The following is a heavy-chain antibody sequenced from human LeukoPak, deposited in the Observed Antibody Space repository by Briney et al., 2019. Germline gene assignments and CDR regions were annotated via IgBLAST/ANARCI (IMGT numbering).Heavy chain of an antibody. CDR1: GFTFSDYY. V-gene: IGHV3-11*04. CDR3: ARDVFIGPYYYYYMDV. D-gene: IGHD5/OR15-5a*01. Sequence: GGSLRLSCAASGFTFSDYYMSWIRQAPGKGLEWVSYISSSGSTIYYADSVKGRFTISRDNAKNSLYLQMNSLRAEDTAVYYSARDVFIGPYYYYYMDVWGKGTTVTVSS. CDR2: ISSSGSTI. J-gene: IGHJ6*03.